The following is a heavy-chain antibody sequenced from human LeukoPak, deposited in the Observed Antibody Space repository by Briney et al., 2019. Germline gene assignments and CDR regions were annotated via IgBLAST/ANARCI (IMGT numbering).Heavy chain of an antibody. CDR2: IIPILGIA. D-gene: IGHD2-2*01. Sequence: SVKVSCKASGGTFSSYAISWVRQAPGQGLEWMGRIIPILGIASYAQKFQGRVTMTRDTSTSTVYMELSSLRSEDTAVYYCATYCSSTSSRCAFDIWGQGTMVTVSS. V-gene: IGHV1-69*04. J-gene: IGHJ3*02. CDR3: ATYCSSTSSRCAFDI. CDR1: GGTFSSYA.